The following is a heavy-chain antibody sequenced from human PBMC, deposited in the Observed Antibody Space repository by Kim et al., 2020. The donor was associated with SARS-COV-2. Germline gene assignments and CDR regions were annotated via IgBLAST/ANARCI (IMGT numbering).Heavy chain of an antibody. CDR3: AKDHDYDFWNGFDP. V-gene: IGHV3-30*18. D-gene: IGHD3-3*01. CDR2: ISYDGSNK. J-gene: IGHJ5*02. CDR1: GFTFSSYG. Sequence: GGSLRLSCAASGFTFSSYGMHWVRQAPGKGLEWVAVISYDGSNKYYADSVKGRFTISRDNSKNTLYLQMNSLRAEDTAVYYCAKDHDYDFWNGFDPWGQGTLVTVSS.